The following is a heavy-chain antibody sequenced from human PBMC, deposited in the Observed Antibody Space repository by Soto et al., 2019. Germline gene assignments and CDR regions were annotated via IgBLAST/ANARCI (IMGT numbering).Heavy chain of an antibody. CDR3: VKTYSSGLYYFDY. D-gene: IGHD6-19*01. J-gene: IGHJ4*02. CDR1: GFTFSSYA. CDR2: ISSNGGST. V-gene: IGHV3-64D*06. Sequence: GGSLRLSCAASGFTFSSYAMHWVRQAPGKGLEYVSAISSNGGSTYYADSVKGRFTISRDNSKNTLYLQMSSLRAEDTAVYYCVKTYSSGLYYFDYWGQGTLVTVSS.